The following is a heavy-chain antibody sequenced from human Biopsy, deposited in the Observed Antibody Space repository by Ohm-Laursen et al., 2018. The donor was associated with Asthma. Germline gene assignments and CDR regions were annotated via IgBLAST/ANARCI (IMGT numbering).Heavy chain of an antibody. CDR3: ARGYSGSDRIVYYYSGLEV. CDR1: GGTFSRYA. CDR2: LIPVLGTP. Sequence: GSSVKVSCKASGGTFSRYAISWVRQAPGQGLEWMGGLIPVLGTPDHAQMFEGRVTITADESTSTAYMELGSLSSEDTAVYYCARGYSGSDRIVYYYSGLEVWGQGTTVTVSS. D-gene: IGHD5-12*01. J-gene: IGHJ6*02. V-gene: IGHV1-69*01.